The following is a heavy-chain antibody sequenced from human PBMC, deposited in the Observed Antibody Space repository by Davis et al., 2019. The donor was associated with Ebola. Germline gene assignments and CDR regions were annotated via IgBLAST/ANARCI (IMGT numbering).Heavy chain of an antibody. CDR2: IFYSGST. Sequence: PSETLSLTCTVSGASISSYYWSWIRQPPGKGLEWIGYIFYSGSTNYNPSLKSRVTISVDTSKNQFSLKLSSVTAADTAVYYCARAPSTGYPDYWGQGTLVTVSS. CDR1: GASISSYY. V-gene: IGHV4-59*01. J-gene: IGHJ4*02. D-gene: IGHD6-13*01. CDR3: ARAPSTGYPDY.